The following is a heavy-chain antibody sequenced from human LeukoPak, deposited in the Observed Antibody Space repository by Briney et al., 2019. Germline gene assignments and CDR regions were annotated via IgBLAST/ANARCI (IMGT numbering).Heavy chain of an antibody. CDR3: ARDLGVTDTTSYFDY. V-gene: IGHV3-11*04. D-gene: IGHD1-7*01. CDR1: GFTFSDYY. CDR2: ISSSSTNI. J-gene: IGHJ4*02. Sequence: GGSLRLSCTASGFTFSDYYMSWIRQAPGKGLEWVSYISSSSTNIKYADSVKGRFTISRDNGKNSLYLQMNSLSAEDTAVYYCARDLGVTDTTSYFDYWGQGTLVTVSS.